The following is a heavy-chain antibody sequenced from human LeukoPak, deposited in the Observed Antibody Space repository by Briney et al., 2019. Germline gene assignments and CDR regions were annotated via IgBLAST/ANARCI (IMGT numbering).Heavy chain of an antibody. Sequence: GGSLRLSCSASGFTFSNYAMTWVRQAPGKGLEWVSAISGSGGSTYYADSVKGRFSISRDNSKNTLYLKMNPLRAEDKAVYYCSRGSAIVIIPAAFSWFDPWGQGTQVTVSS. CDR3: SRGSAIVIIPAAFSWFDP. V-gene: IGHV3-23*01. D-gene: IGHD2-2*01. CDR2: ISGSGGST. J-gene: IGHJ5*02. CDR1: GFTFSNYA.